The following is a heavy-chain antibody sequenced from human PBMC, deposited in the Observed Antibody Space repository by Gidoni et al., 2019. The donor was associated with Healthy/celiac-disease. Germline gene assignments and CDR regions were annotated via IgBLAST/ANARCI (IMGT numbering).Heavy chain of an antibody. J-gene: IGHJ4*02. D-gene: IGHD7-27*01. V-gene: IGHV3-21*01. CDR2: ISSSSSYI. CDR1: GFAFSSYR. CDR3: ARDRELGYYFDY. Sequence: EVPLVESGGGLVTPGGSLRLACAASGFAFSSYRMNWVRQAPGKGLEWFSSISSSSSYIYYADSVKGRFTISRDNAKNSLYLQMNSLRAEDTAVYYCARDRELGYYFDYWGQGTLVTVSS.